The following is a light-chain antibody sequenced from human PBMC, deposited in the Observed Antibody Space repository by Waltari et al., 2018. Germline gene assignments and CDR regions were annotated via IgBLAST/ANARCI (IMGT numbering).Light chain of an antibody. CDR2: SGD. J-gene: IGLJ3*02. V-gene: IGLV1-44*01. CDR1: SSNIGSNT. Sequence: QSVLTQPPSASGTPGQRVTISCSGGSSNIGSNTVTWYQDLPGTAPKLLIYSGDQRPSGVPDRFSGSRSGTSGYLAISGLQSEDEADYYCALWDDSLNAWIFGGGTRLTVL. CDR3: ALWDDSLNAWI.